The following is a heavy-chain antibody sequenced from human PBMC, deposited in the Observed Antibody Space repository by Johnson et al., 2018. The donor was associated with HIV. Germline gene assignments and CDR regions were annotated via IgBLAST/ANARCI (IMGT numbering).Heavy chain of an antibody. J-gene: IGHJ3*02. CDR3: ASYSRPRAYDYALGSDAFDM. Sequence: QVQLVESGGGAVQPGRSLRLPCAASGFTFSSYGMHWVRQAPGKGLEWVAVIWYDGSNKYYADSVKGRFTISRDNSKNTLYLQMNSLRAEDTAVYYCASYSRPRAYDYALGSDAFDMWGQGTLVTVSS. V-gene: IGHV3-33*01. CDR2: IWYDGSNK. D-gene: IGHD3-16*01. CDR1: GFTFSSYG.